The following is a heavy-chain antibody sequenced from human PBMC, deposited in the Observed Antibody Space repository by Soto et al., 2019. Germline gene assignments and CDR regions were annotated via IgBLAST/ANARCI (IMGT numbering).Heavy chain of an antibody. Sequence: SGTTRVNPTHTLTLTCTFSGFSLSTTGVGVSWIRQPPGKALEWLALIYWHDDKRYSPSLKSRLTITKDTSKNQVVLTMTNVDPVDTATYYCAHRGGATVGLYYFDYWGQGALVTVSS. J-gene: IGHJ4*01. CDR3: AHRGGATVGLYYFDY. D-gene: IGHD3-16*01. CDR2: IYWHDDK. V-gene: IGHV2-5*01. CDR1: GFSLSTTGVG.